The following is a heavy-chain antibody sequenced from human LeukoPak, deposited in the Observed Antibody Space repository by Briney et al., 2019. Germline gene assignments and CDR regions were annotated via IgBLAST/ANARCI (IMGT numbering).Heavy chain of an antibody. CDR1: GFAFSTYG. V-gene: IGHV3-30*18. D-gene: IGHD3-10*02. CDR3: AELGITMIGGV. Sequence: GGSLRLSCAASGFAFSTYGMHWVRQAPGKGLEWVAVTSSDANIINYADSVKGRFTISRDNSKNSLYLQMNSLRAEDTAVYYCAELGITMIGGVWGKGTTVTISS. J-gene: IGHJ6*04. CDR2: TSSDANII.